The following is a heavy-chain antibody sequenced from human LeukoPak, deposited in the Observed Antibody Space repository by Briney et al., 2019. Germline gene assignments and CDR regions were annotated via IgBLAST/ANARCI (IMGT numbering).Heavy chain of an antibody. CDR1: GFTFSSYS. J-gene: IGHJ4*02. CDR2: ISSSSSYI. V-gene: IGHV3-21*01. CDR3: AGDGVGATPFDY. D-gene: IGHD1-26*01. Sequence: GGSLRLSCAASGFTFSSYSMNWVRQAPGKGLEWVSSISSSSSYIYYADSVKGRFTISRDNAKNSLYLQMNSLRAEDTAVYYCAGDGVGATPFDYWGQGTLFTVSS.